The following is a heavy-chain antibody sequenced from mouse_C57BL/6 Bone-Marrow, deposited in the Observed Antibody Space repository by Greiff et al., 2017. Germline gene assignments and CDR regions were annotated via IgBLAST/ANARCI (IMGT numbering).Heavy chain of an antibody. J-gene: IGHJ1*03. V-gene: IGHV1-64*01. D-gene: IGHD2-2*01. CDR2: LHPNSGST. CDR1: GYTFTSYW. Sequence: VQLQQPGAELVKPGASVKLSCKASGYTFTSYWMHWVKQRPGQGLEWIGMLHPNSGSTNYNEKFKSKATLTVDKSTSTAYMQRSSLTSEDSAVYYCARGRVVTTDWYFDVWGTGTTVTVSS. CDR3: ARGRVVTTDWYFDV.